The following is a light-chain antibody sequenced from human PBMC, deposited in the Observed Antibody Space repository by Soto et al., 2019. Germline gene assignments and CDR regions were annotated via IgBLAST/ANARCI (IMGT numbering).Light chain of an antibody. Sequence: DIQMTQSPSSLSAAVGDRVTITSRASQAIGNDLNWYQRRPGKAPNLLIFDASTLQTGVPSRFSGSGSGTHFTLTINGLQPEDSSIYYCQQSYTTPWTFGQGTKVDIK. V-gene: IGKV1-39*01. J-gene: IGKJ1*01. CDR2: DAS. CDR3: QQSYTTPWT. CDR1: QAIGND.